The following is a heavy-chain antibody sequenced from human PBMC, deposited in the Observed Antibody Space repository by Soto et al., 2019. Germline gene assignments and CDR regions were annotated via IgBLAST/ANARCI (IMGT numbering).Heavy chain of an antibody. J-gene: IGHJ4*02. D-gene: IGHD2-2*01. CDR1: GGSISIYY. V-gene: IGHV4-59*08. CDR3: ARQVAYCISTSCYYFDY. CDR2: IYHSGST. Sequence: QVQLQESGPGLVKPSETLSLSCTVSGGSISIYYWSWIRQPPGKGLEWIGYIYHSGSTNYNPSLKRRVIISVDTSKNQFSRKLSSVTAADTAVYYCARQVAYCISTSCYYFDYWGQGTLVTVSS.